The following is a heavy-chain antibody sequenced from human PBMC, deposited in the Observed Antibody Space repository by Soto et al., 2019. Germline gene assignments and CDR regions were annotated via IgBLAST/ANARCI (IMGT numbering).Heavy chain of an antibody. V-gene: IGHV3-48*02. CDR1: GFRFSDHS. D-gene: IGHD2-21*02. Sequence: VQLVESGGGLVSPGGFLTLSCVGSGFRFSDHSMHWVRRAPGTGLQWLSYISSSGDTTHYADSVRGRFTVSRDNAKNSVFLRMDSLRDDDTAMYYCARLPKGSLVTAWGQGTLVTVSS. J-gene: IGHJ4*02. CDR3: ARLPKGSLVTA. CDR2: ISSSGDTT.